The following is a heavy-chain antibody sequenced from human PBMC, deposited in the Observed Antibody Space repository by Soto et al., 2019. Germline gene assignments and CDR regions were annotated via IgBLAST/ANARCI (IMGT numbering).Heavy chain of an antibody. D-gene: IGHD6-6*01. CDR2: ISNTDAHI. CDR1: GFTFNTYS. J-gene: IGHJ6*02. V-gene: IGHV3-21*01. CDR3: VRERQFVRDFYYGMDV. Sequence: EVHLVDSGGGLVKPGGSLRLSCAASGFTFNTYSMTWVRQAPGQGLEWVSSISNTDAHIYHADSVRGRFTFYRDNAKNSLYLQMNSLTAEETAVYYCVRERQFVRDFYYGMDVWGPGATVSVSS.